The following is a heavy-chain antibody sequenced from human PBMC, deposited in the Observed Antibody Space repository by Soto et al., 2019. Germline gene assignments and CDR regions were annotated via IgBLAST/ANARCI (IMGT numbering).Heavy chain of an antibody. CDR3: ARRPGYSSSWYYFDY. V-gene: IGHV1-69*02. CDR1: GGTFSSYT. Sequence: QVQLVQSGAEVKKPGSSVKVSCKASGGTFSSYTISWVRQAPGQGLEWMGRIIPILGIANYAQKFQGRVTITADKSTSTAYMELSSLRSEDTAVYYCARRPGYSSSWYYFDYWGQGTLVTVYS. D-gene: IGHD6-13*01. J-gene: IGHJ4*02. CDR2: IIPILGIA.